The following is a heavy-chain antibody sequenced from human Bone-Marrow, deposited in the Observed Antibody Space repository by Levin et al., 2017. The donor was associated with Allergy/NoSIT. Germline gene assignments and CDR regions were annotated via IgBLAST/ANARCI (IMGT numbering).Heavy chain of an antibody. CDR3: IGTTLAGDY. J-gene: IGHJ4*02. CDR1: GFTFSDAW. V-gene: IGHV3-15*01. Sequence: PGESLKISCAASGFTFSDAWMRWVRQAPGKGLEWVGRIKSKEDGGTADYGAPVKGRFTISRDDSRDTVYLQMNSLKTEDSGVYFCIGTTLAGDYWGQGALVTVSS. CDR2: IKSKEDGGTA. D-gene: IGHD1/OR15-1a*01.